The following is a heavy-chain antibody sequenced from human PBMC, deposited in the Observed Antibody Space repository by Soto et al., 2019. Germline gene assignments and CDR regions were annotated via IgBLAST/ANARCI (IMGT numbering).Heavy chain of an antibody. J-gene: IGHJ4*02. Sequence: QVQLVQSGAEVKKPGSSVKVSCKASGGTFSSYPISWVRQAPGQGLEWMGGTNGNLGTGNYAQKFRGRLTITTDISTTTAYMELSRLTSEDTAVYDCARRDSHGSFRYCDNWVQGCIVTVSS. V-gene: IGHV1-69*06. CDR1: GGTFSSYP. D-gene: IGHD2-21*02. CDR3: ARRDSHGSFRYCDN. CDR2: TNGNLGTG.